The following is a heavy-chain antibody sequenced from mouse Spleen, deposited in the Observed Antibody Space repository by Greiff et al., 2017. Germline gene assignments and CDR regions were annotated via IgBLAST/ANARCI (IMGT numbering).Heavy chain of an antibody. CDR3: ARVTYGNSFAY. J-gene: IGHJ3*01. CDR1: GFTFSDYY. CDR2: INYDGSST. Sequence: DVKLVESEGGLVQPGSSMKLSCTASGFTFSDYYMAWVRQVPEKGLEWVANINYDGSSTYYLDSLKSRFIISRDNAKNILYLQMSSLKSEDTATYYCARVTYGNSFAYWGQGTLVTVSA. D-gene: IGHD2-1*01. V-gene: IGHV5-16*01.